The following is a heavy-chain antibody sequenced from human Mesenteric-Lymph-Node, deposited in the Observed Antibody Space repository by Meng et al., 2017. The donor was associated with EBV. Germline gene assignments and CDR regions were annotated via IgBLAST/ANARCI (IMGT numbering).Heavy chain of an antibody. CDR2: MNPNNGNT. V-gene: IGHV1-8*01. CDR1: GYAFKNFD. J-gene: IGHJ4*02. Sequence: QAPLGESGAEVKKPGDSGKVSCKAAGYAFKNFDIIWVRQATGQGLEWMGWMNPNNGNTGYAQKFQGRVTMTRNSAISTAYMELSSLTSEDTALYYCARDRGYSSSCDHWGQGTLVTGSS. CDR3: ARDRGYSSSCDH. D-gene: IGHD2-2*01.